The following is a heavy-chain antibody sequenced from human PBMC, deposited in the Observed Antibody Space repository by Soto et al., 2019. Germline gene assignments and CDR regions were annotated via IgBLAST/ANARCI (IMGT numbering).Heavy chain of an antibody. CDR1: GGSISSGGYY. J-gene: IGHJ6*02. CDR2: IYYSGST. V-gene: IGHV4-31*03. Sequence: PSETLSLTCTVSGGSISSGGYYWSWIRQHPGKGLEWIGYIYYSGSTYYNPSLKSRVTISVGTSKNQFSLKLSSVTAADTAVYYCGRDLFGELYYGMDVWCHGTPVAVSS. D-gene: IGHD3-10*01. CDR3: GRDLFGELYYGMDV.